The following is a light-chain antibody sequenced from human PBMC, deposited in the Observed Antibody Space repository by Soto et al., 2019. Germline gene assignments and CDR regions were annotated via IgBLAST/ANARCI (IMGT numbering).Light chain of an antibody. CDR1: QSVSSY. V-gene: IGKV3-11*01. CDR2: DAS. CDR3: QQRSNWLIT. Sequence: EIVFTQSPAILSLSPGERATLSCRASQSVSSYLAWYQPKPGQAPRLLIYDASNRATGIPARFSGSGSGTDFTLTIRSLEPEDFAVYYCQQRSNWLITFGQGTRLEFK. J-gene: IGKJ5*01.